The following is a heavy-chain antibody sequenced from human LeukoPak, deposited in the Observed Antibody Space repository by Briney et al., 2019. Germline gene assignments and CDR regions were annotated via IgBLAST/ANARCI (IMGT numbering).Heavy chain of an antibody. V-gene: IGHV3-33*01. D-gene: IGHD3-22*01. J-gene: IGHJ3*02. CDR3: ARDYYDSSGYFPDDFDI. Sequence: GGSLRLSCAASGFTFSSYGMHWVRQAPGKGLEWVAVIWYDGSNKYYIDSVKGRFTIARDNSKNTLYLQMNSLRAEDPAVYYCARDYYDSSGYFPDDFDIWGQGTMVTVSS. CDR2: IWYDGSNK. CDR1: GFTFSSYG.